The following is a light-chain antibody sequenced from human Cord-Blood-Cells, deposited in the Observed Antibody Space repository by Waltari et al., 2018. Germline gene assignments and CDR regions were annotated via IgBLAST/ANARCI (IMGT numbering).Light chain of an antibody. J-gene: IGKJ2*03. CDR2: WAS. CDR1: QSVLYSSNNKNY. Sequence: DIVMTQSPDSLAVSLGARATITCTSSQSVLYSSNNKNYLAWYQQKPGQPPKLLIYWASTRESGVPDRFSGSGSGTDFTLTISSRQAEDVAVYYCQQYYSTHSFGQGTKLEIK. CDR3: QQYYSTHS. V-gene: IGKV4-1*01.